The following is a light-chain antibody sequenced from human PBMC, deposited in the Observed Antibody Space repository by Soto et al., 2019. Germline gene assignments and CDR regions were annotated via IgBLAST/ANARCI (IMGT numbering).Light chain of an antibody. CDR3: QQYKNWPPLT. J-gene: IGKJ4*01. Sequence: EIVMTQSPATVSVSPGETATLSCRASQSVSYNLAWYQQKPGQGLRLLIYGAFTRATGIPARFSGSGSGTESTLTISSLQSEDFAVYYCQQYKNWPPLTFGGGTKVEIK. V-gene: IGKV3-15*01. CDR2: GAF. CDR1: QSVSYN.